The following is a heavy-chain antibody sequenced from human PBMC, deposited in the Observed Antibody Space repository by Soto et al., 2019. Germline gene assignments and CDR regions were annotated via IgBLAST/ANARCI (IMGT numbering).Heavy chain of an antibody. CDR1: GGSVTSASYY. D-gene: IGHD2-8*02. J-gene: IGHJ4*02. V-gene: IGHV4-61*01. CDR2: VFQGANT. CDR3: ATALGPTTGIDY. Sequence: SETLSLTCCVSGGSVTSASYYWSWIRQSPGKGLECIGYVFQGANTNYNPSLKGRVTISVDTSRNQFSLDLTSVTAADTAVYYCATALGPTTGIDYWGQGTLVTVSS.